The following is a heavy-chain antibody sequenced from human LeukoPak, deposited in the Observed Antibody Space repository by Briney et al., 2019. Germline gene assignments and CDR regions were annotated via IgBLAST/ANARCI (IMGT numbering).Heavy chain of an antibody. CDR1: GFTFSSYA. CDR2: ISGSGGST. V-gene: IGHV3-23*01. CDR3: ASPAGYSSSWYVDY. Sequence: GGSLILSCAASGFTFSSYAMSWVRQAPGKGLEWVSAISGSGGSTYYADSVKGRFTISRDNSKNTLYLQMNSLRAEDTAVYYCASPAGYSSSWYVDYWGQGTLVTVSS. J-gene: IGHJ4*02. D-gene: IGHD6-13*01.